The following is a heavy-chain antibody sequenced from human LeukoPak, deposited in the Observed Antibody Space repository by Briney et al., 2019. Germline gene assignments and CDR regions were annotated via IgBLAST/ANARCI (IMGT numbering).Heavy chain of an antibody. CDR1: GYTFTGYY. CDR3: ARVTASYSSSFDY. V-gene: IGHV1-2*02. D-gene: IGHD6-6*01. CDR2: INPNSGGT. Sequence: ASVKVSCKASGYTFTGYYMHWVRQAPGQGLEWMGWINPNSGGTNYAQKFQGRVTMTRDTSISTAYMELSRLRSDDTAVYYCARVTASYSSSFDYWGQGTLVTVSS. J-gene: IGHJ4*02.